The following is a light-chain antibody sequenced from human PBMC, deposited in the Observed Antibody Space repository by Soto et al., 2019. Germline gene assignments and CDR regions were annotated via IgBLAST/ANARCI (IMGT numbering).Light chain of an antibody. CDR2: AAS. CDR1: QSISSY. CDR3: QQSYSTPLT. Sequence: DIQITQSPSSLSASVGDRVTITCRASQSISSYLNWHQQKPGKPPKLLIYAASSLQSGVPSRFSGSGSGTDFTLTISSLQPEDFETYYCQQSYSTPLTFGGGTKVDIK. J-gene: IGKJ4*01. V-gene: IGKV1-39*01.